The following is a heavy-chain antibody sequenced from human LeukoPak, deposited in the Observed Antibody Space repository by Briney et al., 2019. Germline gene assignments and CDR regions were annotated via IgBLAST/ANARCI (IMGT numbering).Heavy chain of an antibody. Sequence: SPTLSLTFAISGDSVSSNITAWNWIRQSPWRGLEWLGSTYYRSKWYNDYAVSVKSRITINPDTSKNPFYLQLNSVTPEDTAVYYCARGCAFAYWGQGTLVTVSS. V-gene: IGHV6-1*01. D-gene: IGHD2-15*01. J-gene: IGHJ4*02. CDR2: TYYRSKWYN. CDR3: ARGCAFAY. CDR1: GDSVSSNITA.